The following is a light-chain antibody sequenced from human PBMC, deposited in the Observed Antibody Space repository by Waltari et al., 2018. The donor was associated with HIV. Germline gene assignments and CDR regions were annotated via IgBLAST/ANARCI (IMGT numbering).Light chain of an antibody. CDR1: NIGSKN. J-gene: IGLJ2*01. Sequence: SYELTQPLSVSVALGQTARISCGGNNIGSKNVHLYQQKPGQAPVLVIYRNSNRPSGIPERFSGSNSGNTATLTISRAQAGDEADYYCQVWDSSTVVFGGGTKLTVL. V-gene: IGLV3-9*01. CDR2: RNS. CDR3: QVWDSSTVV.